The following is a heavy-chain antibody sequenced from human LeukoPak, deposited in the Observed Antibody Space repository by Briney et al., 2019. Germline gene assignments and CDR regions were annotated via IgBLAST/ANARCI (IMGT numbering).Heavy chain of an antibody. Sequence: SETLSLTCTVPAHSITSYHWSWIRQPPGKGLEWIGYTHSSVRGSLTNYNPSLTNRVTISGDTSKNQCSLKLTSVTAADTAVYYCAATIKRDYGDTNLDYWGQGTLVTVSS. CDR1: AHSITSYH. CDR3: AATIKRDYGDTNLDY. V-gene: IGHV4-59*01. J-gene: IGHJ4*02. CDR2: THSSVRGSLT. D-gene: IGHD4/OR15-4a*01.